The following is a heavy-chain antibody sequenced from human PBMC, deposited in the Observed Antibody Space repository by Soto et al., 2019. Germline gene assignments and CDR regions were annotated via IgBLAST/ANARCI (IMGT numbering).Heavy chain of an antibody. Sequence: QVQLVESGGGVVQPGRSLRLSCAASGFTFSSYGMHWVRQAPGKGLEWVAVITYDGSNKYYADSVKGQFTISRYNAKNTVYLQMNRMRAEDTGLYYCGKDGPYFDLWGRGTLVTVFS. CDR2: ITYDGSNK. J-gene: IGHJ2*01. CDR3: GKDGPYFDL. CDR1: GFTFSSYG. V-gene: IGHV3-30*18.